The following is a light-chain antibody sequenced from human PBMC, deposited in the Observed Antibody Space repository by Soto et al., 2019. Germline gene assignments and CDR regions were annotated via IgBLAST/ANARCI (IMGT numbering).Light chain of an antibody. CDR2: GAY. V-gene: IGKV3-15*01. CDR1: QSVSSN. J-gene: IGKJ1*01. Sequence: ERVMTQSPATLSVSPGERATLSCRASQSVSSNLVWYQQKPGQAPRLLIYGAYTRATGLPARFSGSGSGTEFTLTISSLQSEDFAVYYCQQYNNWPRTFGQGTKVEIK. CDR3: QQYNNWPRT.